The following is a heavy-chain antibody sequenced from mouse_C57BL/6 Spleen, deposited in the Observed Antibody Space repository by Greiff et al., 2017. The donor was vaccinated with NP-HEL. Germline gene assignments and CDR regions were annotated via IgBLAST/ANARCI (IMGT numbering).Heavy chain of an antibody. CDR1: GYTFTSYW. Sequence: QVQLQQPGAELVKPGASVKMSCKASGYTFTSYWLTWVKQRPGQGLEWIGDIYPGSGSTNYNEKFKSKATLTVDTSSSTAYMQLSSLTSEDSAVYYCASYSNYEAWFAYWGQGTLVTVSA. V-gene: IGHV1-55*01. CDR2: IYPGSGST. CDR3: ASYSNYEAWFAY. D-gene: IGHD2-5*01. J-gene: IGHJ3*01.